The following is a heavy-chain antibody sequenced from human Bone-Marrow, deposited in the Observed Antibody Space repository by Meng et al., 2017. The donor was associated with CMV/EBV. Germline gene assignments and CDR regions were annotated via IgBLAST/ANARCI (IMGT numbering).Heavy chain of an antibody. CDR2: IYWNDDK. CDR3: ARIQYYYDSSGAYYWYFDL. J-gene: IGHJ2*01. CDR1: TSGVG. V-gene: IGHV2-5*01. D-gene: IGHD3-22*01. Sequence: TSGVGVGWIRQPPGKALEWLALIYWNDDKRYSPSLKSRLTITKDTSKNQVVLTMTNMDPVDTATYYCARIQYYYDSSGAYYWYFDLWGRGTLVTVSS.